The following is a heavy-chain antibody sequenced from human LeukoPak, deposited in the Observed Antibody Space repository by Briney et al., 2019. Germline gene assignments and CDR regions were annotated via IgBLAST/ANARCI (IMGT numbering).Heavy chain of an antibody. V-gene: IGHV4-59*01. CDR3: ARMADGFDI. Sequence: PSETLSLTCTVSGVSISIYYWSWIRQPPGKGLEWIGYIYYSASTDYNPSLKSRVTMSVDTSKNQFSLKLNSVTAADTAVYYCARMADGFDIWGQGTMVTVSS. CDR1: GVSISIYY. CDR2: IYYSAST. D-gene: IGHD2-8*01. J-gene: IGHJ3*02.